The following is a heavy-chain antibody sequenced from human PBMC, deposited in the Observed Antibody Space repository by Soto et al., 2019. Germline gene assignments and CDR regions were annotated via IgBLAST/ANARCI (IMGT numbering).Heavy chain of an antibody. CDR2: IYYSGST. CDR1: GGSISSGDYY. J-gene: IGHJ4*02. Sequence: ASETLSLTCTVSGGSISSGDYYWSWIRQPPGKGLEWIGYIYYSGSTYYNPSLKSRVTISVDTSKNQFSLKLSSVTAADTAVYYCARVTIVVVIIDYWGQGTLVTVSS. CDR3: ARVTIVVVIIDY. V-gene: IGHV4-30-4*01. D-gene: IGHD3-22*01.